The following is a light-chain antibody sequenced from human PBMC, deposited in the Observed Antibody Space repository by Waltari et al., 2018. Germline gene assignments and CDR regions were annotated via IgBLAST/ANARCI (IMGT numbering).Light chain of an antibody. V-gene: IGKV2-24*01. CDR2: KVS. J-gene: IGKJ4*01. Sequence: DIVMTQTPLSSPVTLGQPASISCRSSQSLVRTDGNTYLRWPRQRPGQPPRILIYKVSNRFSGDPGRVSGSGAGTDFTLKIRRVEAEDVGVYYCMQATHFPLTFGGGTKVEV. CDR3: MQATHFPLT. CDR1: QSLVRTDGNTY.